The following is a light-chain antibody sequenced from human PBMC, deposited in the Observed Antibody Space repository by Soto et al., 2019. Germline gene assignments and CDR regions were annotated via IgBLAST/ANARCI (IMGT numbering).Light chain of an antibody. CDR1: QSVSSRS. Sequence: EIVLTQSPGTLSLSPGERATLSCRASQSVSSRSLAWYRQKPGQAPRLLIYDASSRVTGIPDRFSGSGSGTDFTLTISRLEPKDFAVYYCQLYGSSRTFGQGTKVDIK. CDR3: QLYGSSRT. V-gene: IGKV3-20*01. CDR2: DAS. J-gene: IGKJ1*01.